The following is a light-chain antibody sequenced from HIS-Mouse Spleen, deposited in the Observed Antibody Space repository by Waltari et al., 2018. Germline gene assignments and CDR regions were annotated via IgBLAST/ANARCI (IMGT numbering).Light chain of an antibody. CDR1: SSDVGSYNL. CDR2: EGS. CDR3: CSYAGSSTPVV. Sequence: QSALTQPASVSGSPGQSITISCTGTSSDVGSYNLFSWYQQHPGKAPKLMVYEGSKRPSGVSNRFSGSKSGNTASLTISGLQAEDEADYYCCSYAGSSTPVVFGGGTKLTVL. V-gene: IGLV2-23*01. J-gene: IGLJ2*01.